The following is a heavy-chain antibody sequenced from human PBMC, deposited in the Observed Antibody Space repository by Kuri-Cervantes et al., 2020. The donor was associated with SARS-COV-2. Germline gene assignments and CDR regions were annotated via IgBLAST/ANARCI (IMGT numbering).Heavy chain of an antibody. CDR1: GFTFSSYG. J-gene: IGHJ4*02. Sequence: LSLTCAASGFTFSSYGMHWVRQAPGKGLEWVAFIRYDGSNKYYADSVKGRFTISRDNSKNTLYLQMNSLRAEDTAVYYCTRENGYIAYWGQGTLVTVSS. D-gene: IGHD3-22*01. V-gene: IGHV3-30*02. CDR2: IRYDGSNK. CDR3: TRENGYIAY.